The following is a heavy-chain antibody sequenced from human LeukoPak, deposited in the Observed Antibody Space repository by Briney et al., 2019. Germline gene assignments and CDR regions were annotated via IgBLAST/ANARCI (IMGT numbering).Heavy chain of an antibody. CDR1: GGSISSYY. J-gene: IGHJ4*02. V-gene: IGHV4-4*07. D-gene: IGHD6-13*01. CDR3: ARIYSSSWYGGNHFDY. CDR2: IYTSGST. Sequence: SETLSLTCTVSGGSISSYYWSWIRQPAGKGLEWIGRIYTSGSTNYNPSLKSRVTMSVDTSKNQFSLKLSSVTAADTAVYYCARIYSSSWYGGNHFDYWGQGTLVTVSS.